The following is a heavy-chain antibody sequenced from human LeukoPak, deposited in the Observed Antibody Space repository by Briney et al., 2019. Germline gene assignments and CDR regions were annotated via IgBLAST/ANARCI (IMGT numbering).Heavy chain of an antibody. CDR1: GGTFSSYA. CDR3: ARDPHDIVVVVAATPPGAFDI. D-gene: IGHD2-15*01. Sequence: PGASVKVSCKASGGTFSSYAISWVRQAPGQGLEWMGRIIPILGIANYAQKFQGRVTITADKSTSTAYMELSSLRSEDTAVYYCARDPHDIVVVVAATPPGAFDIWGQGTMVTVSS. J-gene: IGHJ3*02. V-gene: IGHV1-69*04. CDR2: IIPILGIA.